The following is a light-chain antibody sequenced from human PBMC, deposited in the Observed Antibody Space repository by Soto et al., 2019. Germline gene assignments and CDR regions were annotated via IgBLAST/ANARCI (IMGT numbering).Light chain of an antibody. CDR1: SSNIGAGYD. CDR2: GNS. CDR3: QSYDGSLSGWV. V-gene: IGLV1-40*01. J-gene: IGLJ3*02. Sequence: QLVLTQPPSVSGAPGQRVTISCTGSSSNIGAGYDVHWYQQLPGTAPKLLIYGNSNRPSGVPDRFSGSKSGTSASLAITGRQAEDEADYYGQSYDGSLSGWVFGGGTKLTVL.